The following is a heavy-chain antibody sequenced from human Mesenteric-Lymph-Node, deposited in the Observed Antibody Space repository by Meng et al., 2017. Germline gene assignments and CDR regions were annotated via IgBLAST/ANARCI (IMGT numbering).Heavy chain of an antibody. CDR2: ISSSSSYI. CDR1: GFTFSSYS. D-gene: IGHD4-11*01. V-gene: IGHV3-21*01. Sequence: GESLKISCAASGFTFSSYSMNWVRQAPGKGLEWVSSISSSSSYIYYADSVKGRFTISRDNAKNSLYLQMNSLRAEDTAVYYCARDLSNNDYTFGIDYWGQGTLVTVSS. J-gene: IGHJ4*02. CDR3: ARDLSNNDYTFGIDY.